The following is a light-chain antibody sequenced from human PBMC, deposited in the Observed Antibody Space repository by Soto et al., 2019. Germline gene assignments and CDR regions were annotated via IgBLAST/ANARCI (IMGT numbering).Light chain of an antibody. CDR2: GAS. V-gene: IGKV3-15*01. CDR3: QQHDDWPLT. CDR1: RSISSRH. J-gene: IGKJ5*01. Sequence: IVMTQSPATLSVSPGERATLSCRASRSISSRHLAWYQQKPGQAPRLLIYGASTSATGIPARFSGSGSGTEFTLTISSLQSEDFALYYCQQHDDWPLTFGQGTRLEIK.